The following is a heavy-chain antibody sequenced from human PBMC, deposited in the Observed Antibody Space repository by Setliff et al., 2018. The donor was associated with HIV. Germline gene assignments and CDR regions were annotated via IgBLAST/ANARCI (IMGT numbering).Heavy chain of an antibody. Sequence: PRLSCVASGFTFTTYPMSWVRQAPGKGLEWVSAISGDGGDTAYADSLKGRFTISRDTSKNTLHLHMNSLRAEDTAVYYCARQAHPRGYYGSAGLFDYWGQGTPVTVSS. D-gene: IGHD3-22*01. CDR3: ARQAHPRGYYGSAGLFDY. CDR2: ISGDGGDT. CDR1: GFTFTTYP. J-gene: IGHJ4*02. V-gene: IGHV3-23*01.